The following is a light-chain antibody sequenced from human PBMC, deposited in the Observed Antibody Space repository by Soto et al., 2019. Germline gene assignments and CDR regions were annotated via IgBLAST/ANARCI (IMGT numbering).Light chain of an antibody. CDR1: QSISIY. CDR2: GAS. V-gene: IGKV1-39*01. J-gene: IGKJ5*01. CDR3: QQTYTTPEIN. Sequence: DIQMTQSPSSLSASVLYRVTITCRASQSISIYLNWYQLKPGKAPNLLMYGASYLKSGVPTRFSGSGSGTDSTLTISSLQPEDFAIYYCQQTYTTPEINFGQGTRLEIK.